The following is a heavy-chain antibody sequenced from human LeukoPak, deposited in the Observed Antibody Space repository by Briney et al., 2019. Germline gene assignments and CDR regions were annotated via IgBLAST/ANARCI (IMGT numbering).Heavy chain of an antibody. CDR2: IYYSGST. CDR3: ARGRCSGGSCSNYYYYYMDV. J-gene: IGHJ6*03. V-gene: IGHV4-59*01. CDR1: GGSISSYY. D-gene: IGHD2-15*01. Sequence: PSETLSLTCTVSGGSISSYYWSWIRQPPGKGLEWIGYIYYSGSTNYNPSLKSRVTISVDTSKNQFSLKLSSVTAAGTAVYYCARGRCSGGSCSNYYYYYMDVWGKGTTVTVSS.